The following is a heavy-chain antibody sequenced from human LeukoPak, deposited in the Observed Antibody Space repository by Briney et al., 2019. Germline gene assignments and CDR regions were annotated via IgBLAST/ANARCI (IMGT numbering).Heavy chain of an antibody. CDR2: VYYSGTT. CDR1: GGSFSGYY. V-gene: IGHV4-59*01. CDR3: ARGGWAALDY. J-gene: IGHJ4*02. Sequence: PSETLSLTCAVYGGSFSGYYWSWIRQPPGMGLEWIGFVYYSGTTNYNPSLKSRVTMSVDTSNNRFSLKLSSVTAADTALYYCARGGWAALDYWGQGTLVTVSS. D-gene: IGHD2-15*01.